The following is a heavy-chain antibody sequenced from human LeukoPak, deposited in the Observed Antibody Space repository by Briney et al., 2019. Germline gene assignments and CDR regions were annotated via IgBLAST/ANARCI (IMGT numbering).Heavy chain of an antibody. CDR3: ARMRRTMIVVVYDAFDI. D-gene: IGHD3-22*01. V-gene: IGHV3-21*01. CDR2: ISTSSSYI. J-gene: IGHJ3*02. Sequence: PGGSLRLSCAASGFTFSSYTMNWVRQAPGKGLEWVSFISTSSSYIYYADSVKGRFTISRDNAKNSLYLQMNSLRAEDTAVYYCARMRRTMIVVVYDAFDIWGQGTMVTVSS. CDR1: GFTFSSYT.